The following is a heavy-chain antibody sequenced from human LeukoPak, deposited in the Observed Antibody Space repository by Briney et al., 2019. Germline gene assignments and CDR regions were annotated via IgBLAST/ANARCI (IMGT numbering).Heavy chain of an antibody. J-gene: IGHJ3*02. CDR3: ASIPPEGWEPQGTFDI. CDR2: ISSSSSTI. V-gene: IGHV3-48*04. CDR1: GFTFSSYS. D-gene: IGHD1-26*01. Sequence: PGGSLRLSCAASGFTFSSYSMNWVRQAPGKGLEWVSYISSSSSTIYYADSVKGRFTISRDNAKNSLYLQMNSLRAEDTAVYYCASIPPEGWEPQGTFDIWGQGTMVTVSS.